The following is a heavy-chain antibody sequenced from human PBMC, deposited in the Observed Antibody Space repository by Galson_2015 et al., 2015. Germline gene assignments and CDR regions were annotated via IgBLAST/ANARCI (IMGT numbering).Heavy chain of an antibody. J-gene: IGHJ6*02. CDR2: INAGNGNT. CDR1: GYTFTSYA. CDR3: ARVDTAMNQYGMDV. Sequence: SVKVSCKASGYTFTSYAMHWVRQAPGQRLEWMGWINAGNGNTKYSQKFQGRVTITRDTSASTAYMELSSLRSEDTAVYYCARVDTAMNQYGMDVWGQGTTVTVSS. V-gene: IGHV1-3*01. D-gene: IGHD5-18*01.